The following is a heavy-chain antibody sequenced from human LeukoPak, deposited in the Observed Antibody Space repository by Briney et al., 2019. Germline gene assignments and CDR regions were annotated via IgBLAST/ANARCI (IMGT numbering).Heavy chain of an antibody. CDR1: RFTFSHFG. Sequence: PVTSLRLSCEASRFTFSHFGMHWVRPAPAKGLEWVALIWSDATNQYYGDSVKRGVKNSRDNFKKTVSLQIYNRTAEDTAVYYCAKDAQRGFDYSNSLEHWGQGSLVTVSS. D-gene: IGHD4-11*01. J-gene: IGHJ4*02. V-gene: IGHV3-33*06. CDR3: AKDAQRGFDYSNSLEH. CDR2: IWSDATNQ.